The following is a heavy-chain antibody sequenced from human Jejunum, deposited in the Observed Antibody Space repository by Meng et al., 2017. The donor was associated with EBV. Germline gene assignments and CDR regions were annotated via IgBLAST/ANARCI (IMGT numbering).Heavy chain of an antibody. CDR3: ARGASSGYKIDY. CDR1: GYTFSSYW. J-gene: IGHJ4*02. D-gene: IGHD6-19*01. CDR2: VNPDGSTT. V-gene: IGHV3-74*01. Sequence: EVQLVESGGGLVQPGGSLRLSCAASGYTFSSYWMHWVRQVPGEGLIWVSRVNPDGSTTNYADSVKGRFSISRDNAKNTLYLQMNSLTGEDTAVYYCARGASSGYKIDYWGQGILVTVSS.